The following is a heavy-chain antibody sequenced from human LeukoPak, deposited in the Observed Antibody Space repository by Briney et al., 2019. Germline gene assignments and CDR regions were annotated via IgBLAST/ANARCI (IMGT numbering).Heavy chain of an antibody. CDR2: ISWNSGSI. CDR3: AILLPRFDY. J-gene: IGHJ4*02. D-gene: IGHD5-18*01. Sequence: GRSLRLSCAASGFTFDDYAMHWVRQAPGKGLEWVSGISWNSGSIGYAGSVKGRFTISRDNAKNSLYLQMSSLRAEDTALYYCAILLPRFDYWGQGTLVTVSS. CDR1: GFTFDDYA. V-gene: IGHV3-9*01.